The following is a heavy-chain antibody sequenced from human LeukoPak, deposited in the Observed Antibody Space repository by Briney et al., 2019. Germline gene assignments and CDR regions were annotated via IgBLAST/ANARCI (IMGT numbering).Heavy chain of an antibody. V-gene: IGHV1-69*06. CDR1: GGTFSSYA. CDR2: IIPIFGTA. D-gene: IGHD3-10*01. J-gene: IGHJ6*03. CDR3: ASSRFRSGYYGSGSYYPHYYYYYYMDV. Sequence: ASVKVSCKASGGTFSSYAISWVRQAPGQGLEWMGGIIPIFGTANHAQKFQGRVTITADKSTSAAYMELSSLRSEDTAVYYCASSRFRSGYYGSGSYYPHYYYYYYMDVWGKGTTVTISS.